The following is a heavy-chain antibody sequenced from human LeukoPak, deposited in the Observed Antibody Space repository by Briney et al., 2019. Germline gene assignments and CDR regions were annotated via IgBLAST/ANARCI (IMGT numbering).Heavy chain of an antibody. CDR1: GGTFSSYA. CDR3: ASTKSYYYDSSGYSDHDAFDI. Sequence: SVKVSCKPSGGTFSSYAISWVRQAPGQGLEWMGGIIPIFGTANYAQKFQGRVTITTDESTSTAYMELSSLRSEDTALYYCASTKSYYYDSSGYSDHDAFDIWGQGTMVTVSS. J-gene: IGHJ3*02. D-gene: IGHD3-22*01. V-gene: IGHV1-69*05. CDR2: IIPIFGTA.